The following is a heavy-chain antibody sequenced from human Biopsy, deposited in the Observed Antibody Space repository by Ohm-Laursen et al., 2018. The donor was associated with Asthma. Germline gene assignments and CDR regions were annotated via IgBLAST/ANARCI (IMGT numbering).Heavy chain of an antibody. Sequence: SLRLSLPAAGFTFSSYGMDWVRPAPAKGLDWVAGISYDGNHKFYEDSVKRRFTISRDNSKNTLYLQMNSLRTEDTAVYYCGKRRGYIVHDNDYWGPGTLVIVSS. J-gene: IGHJ4*02. D-gene: IGHD5/OR15-5a*01. CDR2: ISYDGNHK. CDR3: GKRRGYIVHDNDY. V-gene: IGHV3-30*18. CDR1: GFTFSSYG.